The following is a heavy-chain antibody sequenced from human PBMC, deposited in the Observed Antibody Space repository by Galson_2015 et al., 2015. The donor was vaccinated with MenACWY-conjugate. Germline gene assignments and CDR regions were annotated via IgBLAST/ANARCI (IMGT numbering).Heavy chain of an antibody. D-gene: IGHD3-22*01. CDR3: ARDLGSSGYYEWGFDY. V-gene: IGHV3-66*01. Sequence: SLRLSCAASGFTVSSNYMSWVRQAPGKGLEWVSVIYSGGSTYYADSVKGRFTISRDNSKNTLYLQMNSLRAEDTAVYYCARDLGSSGYYEWGFDYWGQGTLVTVSS. CDR1: GFTVSSNY. CDR2: IYSGGST. J-gene: IGHJ4*02.